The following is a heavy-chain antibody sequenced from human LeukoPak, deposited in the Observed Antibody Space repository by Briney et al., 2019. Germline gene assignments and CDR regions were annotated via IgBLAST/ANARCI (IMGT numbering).Heavy chain of an antibody. CDR2: ITPSSSTI. D-gene: IGHD3-10*01. CDR1: GFTFSTYT. Sequence: GGSLRLSCAASGFTFSTYTMNWVRQAPGKGLEWVSYITPSSSTIYYADSVKGRFTISRDNAKNSLYLQMSSLRAEDTAVYYCARDRNYGLDYWGQGTLVTVSS. V-gene: IGHV3-48*04. CDR3: ARDRNYGLDY. J-gene: IGHJ4*02.